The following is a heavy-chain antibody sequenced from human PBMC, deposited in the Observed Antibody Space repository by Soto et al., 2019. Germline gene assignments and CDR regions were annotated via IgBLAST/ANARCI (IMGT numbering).Heavy chain of an antibody. CDR1: GASIRSTDYY. J-gene: IGHJ5*02. V-gene: IGHV4-30-4*01. D-gene: IGHD2-21*02. CDR2: VYYPEST. Sequence: SETLSLTCTDSGASIRSTDYYWSWFRQAPGKGLEWIGYVYYPESTYYNPSLMSRLTISVDTSKNQFSLRRTSVTAAETTVYYCVRTAREGAVAPHWCDRWGHGTLVTVSS. CDR3: VRTAREGAVAPHWCDR.